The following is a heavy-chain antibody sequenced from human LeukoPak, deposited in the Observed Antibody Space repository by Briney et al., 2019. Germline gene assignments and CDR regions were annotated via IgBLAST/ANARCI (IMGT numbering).Heavy chain of an antibody. V-gene: IGHV3-30-3*01. CDR3: ARDLEYSSSSADY. D-gene: IGHD6-6*01. Sequence: GRSLRLSCAASGFTFSSYAMHWVRQAPGKGLEWVAVISYDGSNKYYADSVKGRFTISRDNSKNTLYLQMNSLRAEDTAVYYCARDLEYSSSSADYWGQGTLVTVSS. CDR2: ISYDGSNK. J-gene: IGHJ4*02. CDR1: GFTFSSYA.